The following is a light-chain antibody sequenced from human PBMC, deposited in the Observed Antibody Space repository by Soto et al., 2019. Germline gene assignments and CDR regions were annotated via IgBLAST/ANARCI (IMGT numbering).Light chain of an antibody. V-gene: IGKV3-11*01. CDR3: QQYNNWPRT. CDR2: DAS. Sequence: EIVLTQSPDTLSLSPGERATLSCRASQSVSSLLAWYQQKPGQAPRLLIYDASKRATGIPARFSGSGSGTEFTLIIDSLQSEDFAVYYCQQYNNWPRTFGQGTKVDNK. CDR1: QSVSSL. J-gene: IGKJ1*01.